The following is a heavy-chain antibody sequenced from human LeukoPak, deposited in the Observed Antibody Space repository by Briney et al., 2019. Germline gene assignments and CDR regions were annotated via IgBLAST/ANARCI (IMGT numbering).Heavy chain of an antibody. CDR2: IYHSGST. J-gene: IGHJ4*02. D-gene: IGHD5-24*01. Sequence: SETLSLTCTVSGGSISSGGYYWSWIRQPPGKGLEWIGYIYHSGSTYYNPSLKSRVTISVDRSKNQFSLKLSSVTAADTAVYYCARRRDGYNTIFDYWGQGTLVTVSS. CDR3: ARRRDGYNTIFDY. V-gene: IGHV4-30-2*01. CDR1: GGSISSGGYY.